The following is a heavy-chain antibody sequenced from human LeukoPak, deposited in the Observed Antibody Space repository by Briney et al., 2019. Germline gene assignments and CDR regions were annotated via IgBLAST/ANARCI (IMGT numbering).Heavy chain of an antibody. CDR3: AKVAVVADVFAYFDY. Sequence: ASVKVSCKASGYTFTGYYMHWVRQAPGQGLEWMGRINPNSGGTNYAQKFQGRVTMTRDTSISTAYMELSRLRSDDTAVYYCAKVAVVADVFAYFDYWGQGTLVTVSS. CDR2: INPNSGGT. V-gene: IGHV1-2*02. CDR1: GYTFTGYY. J-gene: IGHJ4*02. D-gene: IGHD2-15*01.